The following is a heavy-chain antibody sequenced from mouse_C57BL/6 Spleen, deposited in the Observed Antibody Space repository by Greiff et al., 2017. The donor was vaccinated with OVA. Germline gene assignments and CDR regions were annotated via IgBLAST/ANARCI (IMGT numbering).Heavy chain of an antibody. V-gene: IGHV1-53*01. CDR1: GYTFTSYW. CDR2: INPSNGGT. D-gene: IGHD2-2*01. J-gene: IGHJ2*01. Sequence: VQLQQSGAELARPGASVKLSCKASGYTFTSYWMHWVKQRPGQGLEWIGNINPSNGGTNYNEKFKSKATLTVDKSSSTAYMQLSSLTSEDSAVYYCARVMVTTSRNFDYWGQGTTLTVSS. CDR3: ARVMVTTSRNFDY.